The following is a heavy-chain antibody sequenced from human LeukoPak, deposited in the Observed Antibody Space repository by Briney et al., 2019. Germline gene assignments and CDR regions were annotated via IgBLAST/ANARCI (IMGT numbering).Heavy chain of an antibody. Sequence: GGSLRLSCAASGFTFSNAWMSWVRQAPGKGLEWVGRIKSKTDGGTTDYVAPVKGRFTISRDDSKNTLYLQMNSLKTEDTAAYYCSTKTVVRGVITYYYYYMDVWGKGTTVTVSS. CDR3: STKTVVRGVITYYYYYMDV. D-gene: IGHD3-10*01. CDR1: GFTFSNAW. V-gene: IGHV3-15*01. J-gene: IGHJ6*03. CDR2: IKSKTDGGTT.